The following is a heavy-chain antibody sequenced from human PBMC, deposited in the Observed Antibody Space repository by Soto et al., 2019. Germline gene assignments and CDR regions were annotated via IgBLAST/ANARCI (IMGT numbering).Heavy chain of an antibody. CDR2: IYYSGST. Sequence: QVQLQESGPGLVKPSETLSLTCTVSGGSISSYYWIWIRQPPGKGLEWIGYIYYSGSTNYNPSLKSRVTILVDTSKNRFSLKLSSVTAADTAIYYCASRSSGWYYGMDVWGQGTTVTVSS. V-gene: IGHV4-59*08. D-gene: IGHD6-19*01. CDR1: GGSISSYY. CDR3: ASRSSGWYYGMDV. J-gene: IGHJ6*02.